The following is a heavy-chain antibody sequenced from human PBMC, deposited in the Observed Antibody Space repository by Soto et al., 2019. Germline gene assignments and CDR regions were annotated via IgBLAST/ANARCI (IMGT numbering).Heavy chain of an antibody. Sequence: QVQLVQSGAEVKKPWSSVKVSCKASGGTFSSYAISWVRQAPGQGLEWMGGIIPIFGTANYAQKFQGRVTITANQSTSTDSMELSSLRSEDTAVYDCATRHYDSSCYLRAPLVYWGQGTLVTVSP. CDR1: GGTFSSYA. V-gene: IGHV1-69*01. D-gene: IGHD3-22*01. CDR3: ATRHYDSSCYLRAPLVY. J-gene: IGHJ4*02. CDR2: IIPIFGTA.